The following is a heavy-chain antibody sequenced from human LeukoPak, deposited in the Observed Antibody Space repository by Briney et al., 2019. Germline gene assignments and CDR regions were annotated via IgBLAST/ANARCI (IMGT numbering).Heavy chain of an antibody. D-gene: IGHD5-24*01. CDR2: IWYDGSRK. CDR1: GFTFSTYG. V-gene: IGHV3-33*01. J-gene: IGHJ4*02. CDR3: ARDSDGYIDYFDY. Sequence: PGGSLRLSCAASGFTFSTYGMHWVRQAPGKGLEWVAVIWYDGSRKYYADSVKGRFTISRDNSKNTLYLQMNSLRAEDAAVYYCARDSDGYIDYFDYWGQGTLVTVSS.